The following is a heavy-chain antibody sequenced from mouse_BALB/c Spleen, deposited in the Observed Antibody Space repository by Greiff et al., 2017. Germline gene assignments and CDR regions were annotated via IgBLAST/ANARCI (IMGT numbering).Heavy chain of an antibody. CDR1: GFTFSSYG. D-gene: IGHD4-1*01. CDR3: ARLAGTGYYFDY. V-gene: IGHV5-6*02. CDR2: ISSGGSYT. J-gene: IGHJ2*01. Sequence: DVKLVESGGDLVKPGGSLKLSCAASGFTFSSYGTSWVRQTPDKRLEWVATISSGGSYTYYPDSVKGRFTISRDNAKNTLYLQMSSLKSEDTAMYYCARLAGTGYYFDYWGQGTTLTVSA.